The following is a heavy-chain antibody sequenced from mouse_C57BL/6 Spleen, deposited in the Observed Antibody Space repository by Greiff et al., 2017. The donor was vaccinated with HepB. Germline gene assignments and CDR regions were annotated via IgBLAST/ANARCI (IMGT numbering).Heavy chain of an antibody. CDR3: ARGYYGSSYYFDY. CDR1: GYTFTSYW. CDR2: IYPGSGST. J-gene: IGHJ2*01. Sequence: QVQLQQPGAELVKPGASVKMSCKASGYTFTSYWITWVKQRPGQGLEWIGVIYPGSGSTNYNEKFNSKATLTVDTSSSTAYMQLNSLTSEDSAVYYCARGYYGSSYYFDYWGQGTTLTVSS. D-gene: IGHD1-1*01. V-gene: IGHV1-55*01.